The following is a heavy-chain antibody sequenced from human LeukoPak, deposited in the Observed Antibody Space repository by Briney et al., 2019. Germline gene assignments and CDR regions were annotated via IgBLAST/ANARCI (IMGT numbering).Heavy chain of an antibody. CDR1: GGSISSGSYY. V-gene: IGHV4-61*02. D-gene: IGHD3-10*01. J-gene: IGHJ4*01. CDR3: ASLLWFGEFRGSFDY. CDR2: IYTSGST. Sequence: PSETLSLTCTVSGGSISSGSYYWSWIRQPAGKGLEWIGRIYTSGSTNYNPSLKSRVTVSVDTSKNQFSLKLSSVTAADTAVYYCASLLWFGEFRGSFDYWGQGTLVTVSS.